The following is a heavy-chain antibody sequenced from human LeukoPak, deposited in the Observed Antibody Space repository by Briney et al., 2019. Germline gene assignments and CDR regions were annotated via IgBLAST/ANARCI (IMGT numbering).Heavy chain of an antibody. CDR2: IKQDGSEK. Sequence: GGSLRLSCADSGFTFSSYWMSWVRQAPGKGLEWVAKIKQDGSEKYYVDSVKGRFTISRDNAKNSLYLQMNSLRAEDTAVYYCAREYCTNGVCYTRRHYYYYGMDVWGQGTTVTVSS. V-gene: IGHV3-7*01. D-gene: IGHD2-8*01. CDR1: GFTFSSYW. CDR3: AREYCTNGVCYTRRHYYYYGMDV. J-gene: IGHJ6*02.